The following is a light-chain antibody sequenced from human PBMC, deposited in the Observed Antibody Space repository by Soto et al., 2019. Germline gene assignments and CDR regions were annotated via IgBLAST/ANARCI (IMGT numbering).Light chain of an antibody. V-gene: IGLV2-14*01. CDR3: SSYTSSSTRV. Sequence: QSVLTQPASVSGSPGQSITISCTGTSSDVGGYNYVSWYQQHPGKAPKLMIYEVSNRPSGVSNRLSGSKSGNTASLTISGLQAAAEADSYCSSYTSSSTRVFGGGTQLTVL. J-gene: IGLJ2*01. CDR1: SSDVGGYNY. CDR2: EVS.